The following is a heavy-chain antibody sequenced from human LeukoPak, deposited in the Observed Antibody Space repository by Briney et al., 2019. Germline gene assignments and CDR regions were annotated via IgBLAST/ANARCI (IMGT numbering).Heavy chain of an antibody. CDR2: ISGSGGST. J-gene: IGHJ4*02. Sequence: PGGSLRLSCAASGFTFSSYAMSWVRQAPGKGLEWVSAISGSGGSTYYADSVKGRFTISRDNAKNSLSLQMNSLRAEDTAVYYCAPLPGIENDSWGQGTLVTVSS. CDR1: GFTFSSYA. V-gene: IGHV3-23*01. CDR3: APLPGIENDS. D-gene: IGHD6-13*01.